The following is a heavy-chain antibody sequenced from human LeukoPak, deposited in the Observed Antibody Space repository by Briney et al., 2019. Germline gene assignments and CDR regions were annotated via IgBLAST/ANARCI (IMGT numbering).Heavy chain of an antibody. CDR3: ARDHHDSSGYYSASDAFDI. V-gene: IGHV1-69*05. J-gene: IGHJ3*02. CDR1: GFIFTGYY. CDR2: IIPIFGTA. D-gene: IGHD3-22*01. Sequence: ASVKVSCKTSGFIFTGYYIHWVRQAPGQGLEWMGGIIPIFGTANYAQKFQGRVTITTDESTSTAYMELSSLRSEDTAVYYCARDHHDSSGYYSASDAFDIWGQGTMVTVSS.